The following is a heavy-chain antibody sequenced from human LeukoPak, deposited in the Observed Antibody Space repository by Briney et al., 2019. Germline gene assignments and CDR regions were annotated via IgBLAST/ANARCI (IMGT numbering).Heavy chain of an antibody. CDR2: IYPGDSDT. D-gene: IGHD3-10*01. Sequence: GESLKISCKGSGYNITTYWIGWVRQMPGKGLEWMGIIYPGDSDTRYSPSFQGQVTISADKSISTAYLQWRSLRASDTAMYYCARQSMVRGVPDYWGQGTPVTVSS. CDR3: ARQSMVRGVPDY. CDR1: GYNITTYW. J-gene: IGHJ4*02. V-gene: IGHV5-51*01.